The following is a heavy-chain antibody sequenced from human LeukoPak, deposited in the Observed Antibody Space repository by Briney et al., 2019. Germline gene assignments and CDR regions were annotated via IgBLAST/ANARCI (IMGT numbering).Heavy chain of an antibody. D-gene: IGHD6-19*01. CDR1: GFTFSRYW. Sequence: PGGSLRLSCAASGFTFSRYWMSWVRQAPGKGLDWVANIKQDGSEKYYVDSVKGRFTISRDNAKNSLYLQMNSLRAEDTAVYYCARIAVAYYFDYWGQGTLVTVSS. V-gene: IGHV3-7*04. CDR2: IKQDGSEK. J-gene: IGHJ4*02. CDR3: ARIAVAYYFDY.